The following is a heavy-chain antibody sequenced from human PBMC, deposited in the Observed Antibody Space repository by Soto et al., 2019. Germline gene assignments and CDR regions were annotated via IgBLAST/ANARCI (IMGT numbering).Heavy chain of an antibody. CDR1: GYTFTSYD. CDR2: MNPNSGNT. D-gene: IGHD5-12*01. Sequence: QVQLVQSGAAVKKPGASVKVSCKASGYTFTSYDINWVRQATGQGLEWMGWMNPNSGNTGYAQKFQGRVTMTRNTSISTAYMELSSLRSEDTAVYYCARGLGYSGYDLGDAFDIWGQGTMVTVSS. CDR3: ARGLGYSGYDLGDAFDI. V-gene: IGHV1-8*01. J-gene: IGHJ3*02.